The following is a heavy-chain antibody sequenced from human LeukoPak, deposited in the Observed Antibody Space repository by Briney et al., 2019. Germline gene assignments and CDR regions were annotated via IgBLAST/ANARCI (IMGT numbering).Heavy chain of an antibody. D-gene: IGHD3-22*01. Sequence: ASVKVSCKASGYTFSSHHMHWVRQAPGQGLEWMGMINPSGGGTSYAQKFQGRVTMTRDTSTSTVYMELSSLRSEDTAVYYCARVEYYYDGSGYFDYWGQGTLVTVSS. CDR3: ARVEYYYDGSGYFDY. J-gene: IGHJ4*02. V-gene: IGHV1-46*01. CDR1: GYTFSSHH. CDR2: INPSGGGT.